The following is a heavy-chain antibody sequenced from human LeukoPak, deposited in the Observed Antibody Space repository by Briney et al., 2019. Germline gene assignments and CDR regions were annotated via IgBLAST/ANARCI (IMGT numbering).Heavy chain of an antibody. CDR2: ISAYNGNT. V-gene: IGHV1-18*01. CDR3: ARRGVGSSNMDV. J-gene: IGHJ6*02. CDR1: GYTFTSYG. Sequence: RASVKVSCTASGYTFTSYGISWVRQAPGQGLEWMGWISAYNGNTNYAQKLQGRVTMTTDTSTSTVYMELRSLKSDDTAVYYCARRGVGSSNMDVWGQGTTVTVSS. D-gene: IGHD6-6*01.